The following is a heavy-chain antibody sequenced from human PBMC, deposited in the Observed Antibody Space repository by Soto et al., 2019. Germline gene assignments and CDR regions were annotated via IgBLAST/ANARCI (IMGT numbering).Heavy chain of an antibody. CDR1: GYTFTGYY. D-gene: IGHD3-22*01. Sequence: GASVKVSCKASGYTFTGYYMHWVRQAPGQGLEWMGWINPNSGGTNYAQKFQGWVTMTRDTSISTAYMELSRLRSDDTAVYYCARDDSTGGYYYYGMDVWGQGNTVTV. CDR3: ARDDSTGGYYYYGMDV. J-gene: IGHJ6*02. V-gene: IGHV1-2*04. CDR2: INPNSGGT.